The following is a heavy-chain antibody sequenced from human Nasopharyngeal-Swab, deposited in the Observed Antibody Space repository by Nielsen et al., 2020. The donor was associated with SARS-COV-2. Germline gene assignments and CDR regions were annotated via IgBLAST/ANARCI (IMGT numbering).Heavy chain of an antibody. D-gene: IGHD2-21*02. CDR2: IRSKGNNYAT. CDR3: TRCGGGCYSGRDY. CDR1: GFTFSDSA. J-gene: IGHJ4*02. V-gene: IGHV3-73*01. Sequence: ETLSLTCAASGFTFSDSAIHWVRQASGKGLEWVGRIRSKGNNYATAYAASVKGRFIIFSDDPTNTAYLQMNSLKTEDTAVYYCTRCGGGCYSGRDYWGQGTLVTVSS.